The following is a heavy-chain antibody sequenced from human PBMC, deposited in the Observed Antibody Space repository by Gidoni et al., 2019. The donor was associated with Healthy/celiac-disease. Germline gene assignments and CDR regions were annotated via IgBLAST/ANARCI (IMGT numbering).Heavy chain of an antibody. CDR3: ASSYCGGDCYTPHRRVYYFEY. V-gene: IGHV4-34*01. D-gene: IGHD2-21*01. CDR1: GWSFSGYY. CDR2: INHSGST. J-gene: IGHJ4*02. Sequence: QVQLQQWGAGLLKPSETLSLTCAVYGWSFSGYYWSWIRKPPGKGLEWIGEINHSGSTNYNPSLKSRVTISVDTSKNKFSLKLSSVTAAETAVYYCASSYCGGDCYTPHRRVYYFEYWGQGTLVTVSA.